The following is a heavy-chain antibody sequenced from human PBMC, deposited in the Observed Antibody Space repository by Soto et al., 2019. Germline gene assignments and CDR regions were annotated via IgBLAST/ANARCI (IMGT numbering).Heavy chain of an antibody. J-gene: IGHJ6*03. CDR2: ISSSSSYI. CDR3: ASFPYYDFWSGYPYGYYYYYYMDV. V-gene: IGHV3-21*01. CDR1: GFTFSSYS. Sequence: GGSLRLSCAASGFTFSSYSMNWVRQAPGKGLEWVSSISSSSSYIYYADSVKGRFTISRDNAKNSLYLQMNSLRAEDTAVYYCASFPYYDFWSGYPYGYYYYYYMDVWGKGTTVTVSS. D-gene: IGHD3-3*01.